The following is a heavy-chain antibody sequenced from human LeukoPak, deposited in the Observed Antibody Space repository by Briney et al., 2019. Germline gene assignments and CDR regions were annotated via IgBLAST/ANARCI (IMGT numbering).Heavy chain of an antibody. J-gene: IGHJ4*02. CDR3: AREGYSYGVDY. V-gene: IGHV4-34*01. Sequence: SETLSLTCAVYGGSFSGYYWSWIRQPPGKRLEWIGEINHSGSTNYNPSLKSRVTISVDTSKNQFSLKLSSVTAADTAVYYCAREGYSYGVDYWGQGTLVTVSS. CDR2: INHSGST. CDR1: GGSFSGYY. D-gene: IGHD5-18*01.